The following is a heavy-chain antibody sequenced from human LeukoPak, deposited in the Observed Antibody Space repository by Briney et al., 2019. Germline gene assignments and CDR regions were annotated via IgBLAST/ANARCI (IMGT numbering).Heavy chain of an antibody. V-gene: IGHV3-66*01. Sequence: GGSLRLSCAASGFTVSSNYMSWVRQAPGKGLEWVSVIYSGGSTYYADSVKGRFTISRDNSKNTVYLQMNSLRAEDTAVYYCARESMVRGLGLSYYDRNYFDYWGQGTLVTVSS. CDR1: GFTVSSNY. CDR3: ARESMVRGLGLSYYDRNYFDY. J-gene: IGHJ4*02. D-gene: IGHD3-10*01. CDR2: IYSGGST.